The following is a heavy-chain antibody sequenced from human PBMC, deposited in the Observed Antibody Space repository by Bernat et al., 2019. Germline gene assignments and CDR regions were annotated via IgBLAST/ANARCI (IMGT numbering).Heavy chain of an antibody. CDR1: GFTFSSYA. CDR2: ISGSGGST. V-gene: IGHV3-23*01. Sequence: EVQLLESGGGLVQPGGSLRLSCAASGFTFSSYAMSWVRQAPGKGLEWVSAISGSGGSTYYADSVKGRFTISRDNSKNTLYLQMNSLRAEDTAVYYCAKVVEAPGGGYYYYYYGMDVWGQGTTVTVSS. CDR3: AKVVEAPGGGYYYYYYGMDV. J-gene: IGHJ6*02. D-gene: IGHD3-16*01.